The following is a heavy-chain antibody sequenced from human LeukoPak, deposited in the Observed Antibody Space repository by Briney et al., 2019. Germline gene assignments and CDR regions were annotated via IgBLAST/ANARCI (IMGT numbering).Heavy chain of an antibody. J-gene: IGHJ4*02. CDR3: ARHSGPYGSSWFDY. CDR1: GGSISSYY. CDR2: IYYSGST. Sequence: SETLSLTCTVSGGSISSYYWSWIRQPPGKGLEWIGYIYYSGSTYYNPSLKSRVTISVDTSKNQFSLKRSSVTAADTAVYYCARHSGPYGSSWFDYWGQGTLVTVSS. V-gene: IGHV4-59*08. D-gene: IGHD6-13*01.